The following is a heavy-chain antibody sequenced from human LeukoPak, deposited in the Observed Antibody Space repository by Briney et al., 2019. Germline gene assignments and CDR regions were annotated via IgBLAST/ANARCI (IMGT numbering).Heavy chain of an antibody. V-gene: IGHV5-51*01. D-gene: IGHD3-10*01. CDR3: ARHRITMVRGVNYMDV. CDR2: IYPGDSDT. Sequence: KPGESLQISCKGSGYSFTKYWIGWVRQVPGKGLEWMGIIYPGDSDTRYSPSFQGQVTISAGKSISTAYLQWSSLKASDTAMYYCARHRITMVRGVNYMDVWGKGTTVTISS. CDR1: GYSFTKYW. J-gene: IGHJ6*03.